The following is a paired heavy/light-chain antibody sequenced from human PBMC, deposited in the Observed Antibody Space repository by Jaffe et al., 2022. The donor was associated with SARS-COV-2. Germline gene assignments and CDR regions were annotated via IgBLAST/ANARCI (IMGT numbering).Heavy chain of an antibody. V-gene: IGHV4-39*01. Sequence: QMQLQESGPGLVKPSETLSLTCTVSGGTIVDSDYYWGWVRQPPGKGLEWIGSVYYSGSTYYNPSLKSRVIISLDTSKNQFHLKLSAVTAADTAVFYCARSNVRILGYYYDSSRYCPFDSWGRGTLVTVSS. D-gene: IGHD3-22*01. J-gene: IGHJ4*02. CDR3: ARSNVRILGYYYDSSRYCPFDS. CDR1: GGTIVDSDYY. CDR2: VYYSGST.
Light chain of an antibody. Sequence: SYELTQPPSVSVSPGQTTSITCSGDKLGYKYTYWYQQKPGQSPVLVIYQSSKRPSGIPERFSGSNSGNTATLTISGTQSMDEADYYCQAWDNTVVFGAGTKLTVL. CDR2: QSS. J-gene: IGLJ2*01. CDR3: QAWDNTVV. V-gene: IGLV3-1*01. CDR1: KLGYKY.